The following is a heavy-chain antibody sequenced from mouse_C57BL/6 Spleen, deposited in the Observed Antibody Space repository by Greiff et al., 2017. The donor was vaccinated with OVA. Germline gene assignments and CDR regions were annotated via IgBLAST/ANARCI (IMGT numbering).Heavy chain of an antibody. Sequence: VQLKQSGAELVRPGASVKLSCTASGFNIKDDYMHWVKQRPEQGLEWIGWIDPENGDTEYASKFQGKATITADTSSNTAYLQLSSLTSEDTAVYYCTTGVTTVVRYFDVWGTGTTVTVSS. J-gene: IGHJ1*03. CDR3: TTGVTTVVRYFDV. CDR2: IDPENGDT. CDR1: GFNIKDDY. D-gene: IGHD1-1*01. V-gene: IGHV14-4*01.